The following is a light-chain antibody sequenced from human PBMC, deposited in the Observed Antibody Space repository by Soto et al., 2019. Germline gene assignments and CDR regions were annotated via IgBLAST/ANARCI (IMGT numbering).Light chain of an antibody. CDR2: DIF. J-gene: IGKJ4*01. CDR3: QQYNSWPLT. CDR1: QSVGSD. Sequence: EIVMTRSPATLSVSPEERATLSCMASQSVGSDLAWYQQKPGQAPRLVIYDIFTRATGVPTRISGSGYGTELTITISSMQSEDFEVYYCQQYNSWPLTFGGGTKVDIK. V-gene: IGKV3D-15*01.